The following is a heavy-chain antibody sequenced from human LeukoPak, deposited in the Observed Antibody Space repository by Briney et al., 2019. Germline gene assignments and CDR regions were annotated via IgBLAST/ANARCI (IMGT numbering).Heavy chain of an antibody. Sequence: SETLSLTCTVSGGSISSGSYYWSWIRQPAGKGLEWIGRIYTSGSTNYNPSLKSRVTISVDTSKNQFSLKLSSVTAADTAVYYCARGGRATVITYWGQGTLVTVSS. J-gene: IGHJ4*02. D-gene: IGHD4-11*01. CDR3: ARGGRATVITY. V-gene: IGHV4-61*02. CDR2: IYTSGST. CDR1: GGSISSGSYY.